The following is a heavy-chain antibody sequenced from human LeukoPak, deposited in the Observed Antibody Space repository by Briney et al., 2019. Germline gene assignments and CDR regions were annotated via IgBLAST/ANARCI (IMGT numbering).Heavy chain of an antibody. D-gene: IGHD1-26*01. CDR1: GGSISNGGYY. Sequence: SQTLSLTCTVSGGSISNGGYYWSWIRQPPGKGLEWIGEINHSGSTNYNPSLKSRVTISVDTSKNQFSLKLSSVTAADTAVYYCARLGGSPYYYYYGMDVWGQGTTVTVSS. J-gene: IGHJ6*02. CDR2: INHSGST. V-gene: IGHV4-30-2*01. CDR3: ARLGGSPYYYYYGMDV.